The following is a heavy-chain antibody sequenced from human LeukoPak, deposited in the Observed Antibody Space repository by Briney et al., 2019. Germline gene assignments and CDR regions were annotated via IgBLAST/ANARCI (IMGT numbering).Heavy chain of an antibody. Sequence: SETLSLTCTASGGSINNYYWSWIRQPPGKGLEWIGYIFYSGSTNYNPSLQSRVTISVDTSKNQFSLKLSSVTAADTAVYYCARHPGAYSGSYFDYWGQGTLVTVSS. CDR3: ARHPGAYSGSYFDY. V-gene: IGHV4-59*08. CDR2: IFYSGST. CDR1: GGSINNYY. J-gene: IGHJ4*02. D-gene: IGHD1-26*01.